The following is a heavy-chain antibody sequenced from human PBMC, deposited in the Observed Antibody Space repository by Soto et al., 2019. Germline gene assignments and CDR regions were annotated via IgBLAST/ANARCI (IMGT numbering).Heavy chain of an antibody. CDR3: ARQGGGNYYDSSGYWPYFDY. D-gene: IGHD3-22*01. V-gene: IGHV5-51*01. CDR2: IYPGDSDT. Sequence: EESLKISCKGSGYSFTSYWIGWVRQMPGKGLEWIGIIYPGDSDTRYSPSFQGQVTISADKSISTAYLQWSSLKASDTAMYYCARQGGGNYYDSSGYWPYFDYWGQGTLVTVSS. CDR1: GYSFTSYW. J-gene: IGHJ4*02.